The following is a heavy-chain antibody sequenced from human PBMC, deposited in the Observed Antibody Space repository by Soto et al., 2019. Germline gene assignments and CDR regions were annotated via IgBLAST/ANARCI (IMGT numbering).Heavy chain of an antibody. CDR2: IYYSGTT. CDR1: GGSVNSGSYY. J-gene: IGHJ4*02. CDR3: ARGQRPWESYDY. V-gene: IGHV4-61*01. Sequence: QGQLQKSGPGLVKPSETLSLTGTVSGGSVNSGSYYWSWIRQPPGEALEWIGYIYYSGTTYYNSSLKCRVTISIDTPKSQFSLKVSSVTAADTAVYYCARGQRPWESYDYWGQGTLVTVSS. D-gene: IGHD1-26*01.